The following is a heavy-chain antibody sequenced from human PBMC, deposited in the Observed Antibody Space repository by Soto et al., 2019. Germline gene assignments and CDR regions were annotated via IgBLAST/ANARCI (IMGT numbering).Heavy chain of an antibody. J-gene: IGHJ6*03. V-gene: IGHV3-33*01. D-gene: IGHD2-15*01. Sequence: QVQLVESGGGVVQPGRSLRLSCAASGFTFSSYGMHWVRQAPGKRLEWVAVIWYDGSNKYYADSVKGRFTISRDNSKNTLYLQMNSLRAEDTAVYYCARVYCSGGSCYDYYYYYYMDVWGKGTTVTVSS. CDR1: GFTFSSYG. CDR3: ARVYCSGGSCYDYYYYYYMDV. CDR2: IWYDGSNK.